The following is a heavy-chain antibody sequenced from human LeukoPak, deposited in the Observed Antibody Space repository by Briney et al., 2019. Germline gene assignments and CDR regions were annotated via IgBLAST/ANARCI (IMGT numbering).Heavy chain of an antibody. CDR2: INPSGGST. CDR1: GYTFTSYC. J-gene: IGHJ2*01. V-gene: IGHV1-46*01. CDR3: ARQYSDILTGYHRGELYWYFDL. Sequence: GASVKVSCKASGYTFTSYCMHWVRQAPGQGLEWMGIINPSGGSTSYAQKFQGRVTMTRDTSTSTVYMELSSLRSEDTAVYYCARQYSDILTGYHRGELYWYFDLWGRGTLVTVSS. D-gene: IGHD3-9*01.